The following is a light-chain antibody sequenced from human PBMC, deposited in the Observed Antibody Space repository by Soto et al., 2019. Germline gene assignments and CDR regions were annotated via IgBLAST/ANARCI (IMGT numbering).Light chain of an antibody. V-gene: IGKV3-11*01. J-gene: IGKJ4*01. CDR3: QQYATSPLT. Sequence: EIVLTQSPATLSLSPGERATLSCRASQSVSSYLAWYQQKPGQAPRLLIYDASNRATGIPARFSGSGSGTDFTLTITRVEPEDFAVYYCQQYATSPLTFGGGTKVEIK. CDR1: QSVSSY. CDR2: DAS.